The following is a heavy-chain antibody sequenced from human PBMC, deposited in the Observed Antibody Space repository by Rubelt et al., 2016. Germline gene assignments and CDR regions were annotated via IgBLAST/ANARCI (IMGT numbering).Heavy chain of an antibody. D-gene: IGHD5-12*01. CDR1: GGSISSYY. CDR2: VHYSGST. J-gene: IGHJ3*02. Sequence: QLQLQESGPGLVKPSETLSLTCTVSGGSISSYYWSWIRQPPGKGLEWIGYVHYSGSTDYNPSLKSRVTISVDTSKKQFPLKGRSVTAADTAVYYCARTSGYNYDEAFDIWGQGTMVTVSS. V-gene: IGHV4-59*12. CDR3: ARTSGYNYDEAFDI.